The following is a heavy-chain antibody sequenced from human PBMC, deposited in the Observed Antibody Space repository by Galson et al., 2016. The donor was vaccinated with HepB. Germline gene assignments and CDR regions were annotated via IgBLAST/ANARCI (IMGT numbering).Heavy chain of an antibody. J-gene: IGHJ4*02. CDR1: GFTFSTYG. CDR2: VGSDGTTK. CDR3: AVNLFDS. Sequence: SLRLSCAASGFTFSTYGMHWVRQAPGKGLDWVAVVGSDGTTKYYADSVEDRFTISRDNSKNTLYLQMNSLRAEDTAVYYCAVNLFDSWGQGTLVTVSS. D-gene: IGHD1-14*01. V-gene: IGHV3-33*01.